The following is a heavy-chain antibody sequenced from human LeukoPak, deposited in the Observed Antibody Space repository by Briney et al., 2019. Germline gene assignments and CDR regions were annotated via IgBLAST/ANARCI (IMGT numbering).Heavy chain of an antibody. CDR1: GFTFSSYS. J-gene: IGHJ4*02. D-gene: IGHD1-1*01. V-gene: IGHV3-21*01. CDR2: TSSSSSYI. CDR3: ARLYWNGVWRD. Sequence: PGGSLRLSCAASGFTFSSYSMNWVRQAPGKGLEWVSSTSSSSSYIYYADSVKGRFTISRDNAKNSLYLQMNSLRAEDTAVYYCARLYWNGVWRDWGQGTLVTVSS.